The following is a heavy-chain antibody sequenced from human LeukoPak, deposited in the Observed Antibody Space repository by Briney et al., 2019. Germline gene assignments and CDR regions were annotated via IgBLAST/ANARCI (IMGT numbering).Heavy chain of an antibody. CDR3: ARHYYDSSGYYTTYAFDI. CDR2: IYPGDSDT. J-gene: IGHJ3*02. V-gene: IGHV5-51*01. Sequence: GEALKISFKGSGYRFISYWIDWGGPMPGKGRGWRGMIYPGDSDTRYSPSFQGQVTISADKSISTAYLQWSSLKAPDTAMYYCARHYYDSSGYYTTYAFDIWGQGAMVTVSS. D-gene: IGHD3-22*01. CDR1: GYRFISYW.